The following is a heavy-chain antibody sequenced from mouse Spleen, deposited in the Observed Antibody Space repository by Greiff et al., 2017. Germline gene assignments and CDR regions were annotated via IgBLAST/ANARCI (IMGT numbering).Heavy chain of an antibody. CDR1: GYTFTDYA. D-gene: IGHD1-1*01. CDR3: ARDYYGKGYFDV. Sequence: VNVVESGAELVRPGVSVKISCKGSGYTFTDYAMHWVKQSHAKSLEWIGVISTYYGDASYNQKFKGKATMTVDKSSSTAYMELARLTSEDSAIYYCARDYYGKGYFDVWGAGTTVTVSS. J-gene: IGHJ1*01. V-gene: IGHV1S137*01. CDR2: ISTYYGDA.